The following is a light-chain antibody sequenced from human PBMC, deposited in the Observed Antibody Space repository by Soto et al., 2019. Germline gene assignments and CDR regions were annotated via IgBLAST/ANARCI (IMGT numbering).Light chain of an antibody. V-gene: IGKV3-15*01. CDR1: QSVSSN. J-gene: IGKJ1*01. CDR2: GAS. Sequence: EIVMTQSPGTLSVSPGERATLSCRASQSVSSNLAWYQQKPGQAPRLLIYGASTRATGIPARFSGSRSGTAFNLTISSLQSEDFAVYSCKQYNNWPRTFGQGTKVEIK. CDR3: KQYNNWPRT.